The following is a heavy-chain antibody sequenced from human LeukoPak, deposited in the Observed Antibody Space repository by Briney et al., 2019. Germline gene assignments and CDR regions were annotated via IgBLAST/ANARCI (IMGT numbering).Heavy chain of an antibody. CDR2: IYYSGST. J-gene: IGHJ6*02. CDR1: GGSISSYY. V-gene: IGHV4-59*01. D-gene: IGHD2-2*01. Sequence: SETLSLTCTVSGGSISSYYWSWIRQPPGKGLEWIGYIYYSGSTNYNPSLKSRVTISVDTSKNQFSLKLSSVTAADTAVYYCARSRVVYCSSTSCYGPYYYYGMDVWGQGTTVTVSS. CDR3: ARSRVVYCSSTSCYGPYYYYGMDV.